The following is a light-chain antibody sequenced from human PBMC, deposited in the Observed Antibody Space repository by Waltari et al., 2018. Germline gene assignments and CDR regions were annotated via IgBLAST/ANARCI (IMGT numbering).Light chain of an antibody. CDR2: WAA. CDR3: QQYHSVPRT. J-gene: IGKJ1*01. V-gene: IGKV4-1*01. Sequence: DIVLTQSPDSLAVSLGERATINCKSSQSVLYSPNNKNYLGWFQQKKGQPPKLLIYWAAMRESGVPDRFSGSGSGTDFTLTISSLQAEDVAVYYCQQYHSVPRTFGQGTKVEI. CDR1: QSVLYSPNNKNY.